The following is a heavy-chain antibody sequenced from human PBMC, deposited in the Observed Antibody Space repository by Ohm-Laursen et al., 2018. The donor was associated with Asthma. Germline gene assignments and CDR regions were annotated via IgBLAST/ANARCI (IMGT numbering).Heavy chain of an antibody. CDR2: INAGNGNT. CDR3: ARVSIVVVVAANDY. V-gene: IGHV1-3*01. CDR1: GYTFTSYA. Sequence: ASVKVSCNASGYTFTSYAMHWVRQAPGQRLEWMGWINAGNGNTKYSQKFQGRVTMTTDTSTSTAYMELRSLRSDDTAVYYCARVSIVVVVAANDYWGQGTLVTVSS. J-gene: IGHJ4*02. D-gene: IGHD2-15*01.